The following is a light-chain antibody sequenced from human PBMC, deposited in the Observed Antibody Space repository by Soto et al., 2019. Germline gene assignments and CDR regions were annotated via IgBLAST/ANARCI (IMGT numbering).Light chain of an antibody. CDR3: AAWDDSLRGSI. CDR2: SNN. Sequence: QSVLTQPPSASGTPGQRVTISCSGSSSNIGRNYVYWYQQLPGTAPKLLIYSNNLRPSGVPDRFSASKSGTSASLAISGLRSADEADYYCAAWDDSLRGSIFGTGTKLTVL. V-gene: IGLV1-47*02. CDR1: SSNIGRNY. J-gene: IGLJ1*01.